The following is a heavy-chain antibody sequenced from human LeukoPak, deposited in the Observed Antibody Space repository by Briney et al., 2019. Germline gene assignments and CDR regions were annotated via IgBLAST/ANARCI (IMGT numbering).Heavy chain of an antibody. CDR2: INQDGSEK. D-gene: IGHD1-1*01. CDR3: VRDFSLTRLERPFDS. V-gene: IGHV3-7*01. J-gene: IGHJ4*02. CDR1: GFTFSAYW. Sequence: PGGSLRLSCAASGFTFSAYWMTWVRQAPGKGLEWVANINQDGSEKYYVDSVKGRFTISKDNAKNSLYLQMNSLRAEDTAVYYCVRDFSLTRLERPFDSWGQGAPVTVSS.